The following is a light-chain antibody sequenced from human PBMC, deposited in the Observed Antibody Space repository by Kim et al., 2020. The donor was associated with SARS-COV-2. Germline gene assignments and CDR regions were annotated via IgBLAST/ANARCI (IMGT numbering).Light chain of an antibody. CDR2: QDS. Sequence: PPSVSVSPGQTASITCSGDKLGDKYACWYQQKAGQSPVLVIYQDSKRPSGIPERFSGSNSGNTATLTISGTQAMDEADYYCQAWDVFGTGTKVTVL. J-gene: IGLJ1*01. V-gene: IGLV3-1*01. CDR3: QAWDV. CDR1: KLGDKY.